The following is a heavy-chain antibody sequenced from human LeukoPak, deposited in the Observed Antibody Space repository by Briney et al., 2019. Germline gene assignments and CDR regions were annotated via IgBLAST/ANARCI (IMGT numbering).Heavy chain of an antibody. CDR1: GYTFTSHG. D-gene: IGHD6-6*01. J-gene: IGHJ4*02. CDR2: IGAYNGNT. CDR3: ARAAVSASSVGSSAGFDY. Sequence: ASVKVSCKASGYTFTSHGISWVRQAPGQGLEWMGWIGAYNGNTNYAQKLQGRVTMTTDTSTSTAYMELRSLRSDDTAVYYCARAAVSASSVGSSAGFDYWGQGTLVTVSS. V-gene: IGHV1-18*01.